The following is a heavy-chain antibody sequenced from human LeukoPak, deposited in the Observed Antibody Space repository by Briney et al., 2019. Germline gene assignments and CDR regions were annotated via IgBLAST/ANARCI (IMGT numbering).Heavy chain of an antibody. J-gene: IGHJ4*02. CDR2: IYHSGST. CDR1: GYSISSGYY. V-gene: IGHV4-38-2*01. Sequence: SETLSLTCAVSGYSISSGYYWGWIRQPPGKGLEWIATIYHSGSTYYNPSLKSRVTISVDTSKNQLSLKLSSVTAADTAVYFCSRLSGYCTNGVCYTAFDYWGQGTLVTVRS. CDR3: SRLSGYCTNGVCYTAFDY. D-gene: IGHD2-8*01.